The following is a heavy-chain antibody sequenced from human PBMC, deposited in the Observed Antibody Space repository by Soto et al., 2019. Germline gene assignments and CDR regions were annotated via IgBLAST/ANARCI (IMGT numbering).Heavy chain of an antibody. CDR1: GGTFSSYV. CDR2: IIPTFGTP. D-gene: IGHD1-20*01. CDR3: ARDVSEYNFSADY. J-gene: IGHJ4*02. Sequence: QVQLVQSGAEVKKSGSSVKVSCKASGGTFSSYVINWVRQAPGQGLEWMGGIIPTFGTPNYAQKFQGRVTITADGSTSTAYMELSSLRSEDTAVYYCARDVSEYNFSADYWGQGTLVTVSS. V-gene: IGHV1-69*01.